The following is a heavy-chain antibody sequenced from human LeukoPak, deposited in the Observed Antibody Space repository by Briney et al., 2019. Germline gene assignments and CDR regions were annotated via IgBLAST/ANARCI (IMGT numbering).Heavy chain of an antibody. CDR3: AREDSSGPFAAFDI. Sequence: PSETLSLTCTVSGGSISSSSYYWGWIRQPPGKGLEWIGSIYYSGSTYYNPSLKSRVTISVDTSKNQFSLKLSSVTAADTAVYYCAREDSSGPFAAFDIWGQGTMVTVSS. D-gene: IGHD3-22*01. J-gene: IGHJ3*02. V-gene: IGHV4-39*07. CDR1: GGSISSSSYY. CDR2: IYYSGST.